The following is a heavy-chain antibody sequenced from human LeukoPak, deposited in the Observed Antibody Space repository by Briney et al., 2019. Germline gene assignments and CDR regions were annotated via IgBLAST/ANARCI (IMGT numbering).Heavy chain of an antibody. Sequence: SVKVSCKASGGTFSSYAISWVRQAPGQGLEWMGGIIPIFGTANYAQKFQGRVTITTDESTSTAYMELSSLRSEDTAVYYCARSGRYYDSSGYSPFDYWGQGTLVTVSS. CDR1: GGTFSSYA. CDR2: IIPIFGTA. V-gene: IGHV1-69*05. J-gene: IGHJ4*02. CDR3: ARSGRYYDSSGYSPFDY. D-gene: IGHD3-22*01.